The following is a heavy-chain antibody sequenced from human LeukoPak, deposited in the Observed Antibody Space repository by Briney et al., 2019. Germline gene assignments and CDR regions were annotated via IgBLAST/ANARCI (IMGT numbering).Heavy chain of an antibody. CDR3: SREDIMITFGAVLVPRSGYFDY. CDR2: TKLNSGDT. V-gene: IGHV1-8*01. J-gene: IGHJ4*02. D-gene: IGHD3-16*02. Sequence: ASVKVSCKTSGYTFTCYDMNWARQAAGQGFEWMGWTKLNSGDTGYAHNLQGRITITRDASTATDVVELSSLSSVETAVCYCSREDIMITFGAVLVPRSGYFDYWGEGTLVTVSP. CDR1: GYTFTCYD.